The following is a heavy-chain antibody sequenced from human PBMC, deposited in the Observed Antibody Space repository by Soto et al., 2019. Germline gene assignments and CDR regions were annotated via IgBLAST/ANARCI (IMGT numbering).Heavy chain of an antibody. Sequence: SETLSLTCAVSGGSISSGGYSWSWIRQPPGKGLEWIGYIYHSGSTYYNPSLKSRVTISVDRSKNQFSLKLSSVTAADTAVYYCARGEQQLVLKWGQGTLVTVSS. CDR3: ARGEQQLVLK. CDR2: IYHSGST. J-gene: IGHJ4*02. D-gene: IGHD6-13*01. V-gene: IGHV4-30-2*01. CDR1: GGSISSGGYS.